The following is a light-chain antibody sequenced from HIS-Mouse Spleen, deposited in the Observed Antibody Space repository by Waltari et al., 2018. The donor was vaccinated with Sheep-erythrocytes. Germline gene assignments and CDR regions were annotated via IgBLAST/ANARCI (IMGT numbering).Light chain of an antibody. J-gene: IGLJ3*02. V-gene: IGLV2-14*01. Sequence: QSALTQPASVSGSPGQSITISCTGTSRDVGGYNYVSWYQQHPGKAPKLMIYEDSTRPSGVSNRFSGSKSGNTASLTISGLQAEDEADYYCSSYTSSSTWVFGGGTKLTVL. CDR1: SRDVGGYNY. CDR2: EDS. CDR3: SSYTSSSTWV.